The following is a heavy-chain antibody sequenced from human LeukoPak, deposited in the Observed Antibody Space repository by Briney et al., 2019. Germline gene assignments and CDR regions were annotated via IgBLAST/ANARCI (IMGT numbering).Heavy chain of an antibody. D-gene: IGHD3-9*01. J-gene: IGHJ4*02. Sequence: GGSLRLSCAGSGFTFRGSAMHWVRQASGKGLEWVGRIRTKANNYATAYAASLSGRFTISRDDSKNMAYLHLNGLKTEDTAVYYCTTDYDVLPLQDWGQGTLVTVSS. V-gene: IGHV3-73*01. CDR1: GFTFRGSA. CDR2: IRTKANNYAT. CDR3: TTDYDVLPLQD.